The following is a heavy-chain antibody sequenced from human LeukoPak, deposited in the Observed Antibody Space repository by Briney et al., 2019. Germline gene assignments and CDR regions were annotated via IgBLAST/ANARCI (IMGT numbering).Heavy chain of an antibody. CDR3: ARDRSDIVLMVYTYYFDY. CDR1: GFTFSSYA. V-gene: IGHV3-30-3*01. J-gene: IGHJ4*02. Sequence: GGSLRLSCAASGFTFSSYAMPWVRQAPGKGLEWVAVISYDGSNKYYADSVKGRFTISRDNSKNTLYLQMNSLRAEDTAVYYCARDRSDIVLMVYTYYFDYWGQGTLVTVSS. CDR2: ISYDGSNK. D-gene: IGHD2-8*01.